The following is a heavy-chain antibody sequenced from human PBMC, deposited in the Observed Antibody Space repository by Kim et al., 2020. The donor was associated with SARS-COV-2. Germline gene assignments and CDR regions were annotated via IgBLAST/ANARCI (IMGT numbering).Heavy chain of an antibody. CDR2: IYYSGST. V-gene: IGHV4-4*02. CDR3: ANTRYSRTSKWVDS. CDR1: GDSISSTNW. D-gene: IGHD6-13*01. J-gene: IGHJ4*02. Sequence: SETLSLTCAVSGDSISSTNWWSWVRQPPGKGLEWIGEIYYSGSTNYSPSLKSRVTISVDKSKNQFSLKLSSVTAADTAVYYCANTRYSRTSKWVDSWGQGTLVTVSS.